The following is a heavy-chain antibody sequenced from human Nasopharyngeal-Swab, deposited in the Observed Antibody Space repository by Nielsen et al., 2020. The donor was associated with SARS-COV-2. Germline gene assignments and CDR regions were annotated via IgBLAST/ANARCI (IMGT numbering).Heavy chain of an antibody. CDR1: GYTFTGYY. CDR2: INPHSGGT. CDR3: ATDGSGSYPLYYFDY. V-gene: IGHV1-2*04. J-gene: IGHJ4*02. Sequence: ASVKVSCKASGYTFTGYYMHWVRQAPGQGLEWMGWINPHSGGTNYAQKFQGWVTMTRDTSINTAYMDLSRLTSDDTAVYYCATDGSGSYPLYYFDYWGQGTLVTVSS. D-gene: IGHD3-10*01.